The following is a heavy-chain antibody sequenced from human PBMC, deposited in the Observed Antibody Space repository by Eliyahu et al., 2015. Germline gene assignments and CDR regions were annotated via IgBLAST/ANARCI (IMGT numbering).Heavy chain of an antibody. V-gene: IGHV3-33*01. J-gene: IGHJ4*02. CDR1: GFTFSSYG. D-gene: IGHD4/OR15-4a*01. Sequence: QVQLVESGGGVVQPGRSLRXSCAASGFTFSSYGMHWVRQAPGKGLEWVAVIWYDGSNKYYADSVKGRFTISRDNSKNTLYLQMNSLRAEDTAVYYCARQFARGRAANQMTYWGQGTLVTVSS. CDR3: ARQFARGRAANQMTY. CDR2: IWYDGSNK.